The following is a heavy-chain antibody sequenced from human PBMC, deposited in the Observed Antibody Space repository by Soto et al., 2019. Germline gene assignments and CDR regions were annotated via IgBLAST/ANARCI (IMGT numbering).Heavy chain of an antibody. CDR1: GFTVSSNY. CDR3: AREEVYNRNYGHYYYYMDV. J-gene: IGHJ6*03. V-gene: IGHV3-66*01. Sequence: EVQLVESGGGLVQPGGSLRLSCAASGFTVSSNYMSWVRQAPGKGLEWVSVIYSGGSTYYADSGKGRCTISRDNTKNTLYLQMNSLGAEDTAVYYCAREEVYNRNYGHYYYYMDVWGKGTTVTVSS. CDR2: IYSGGST. D-gene: IGHD1-7*01.